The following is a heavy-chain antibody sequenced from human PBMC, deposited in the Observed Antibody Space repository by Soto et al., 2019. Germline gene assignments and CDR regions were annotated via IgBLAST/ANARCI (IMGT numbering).Heavy chain of an antibody. CDR2: IDPSDSYT. CDR1: GYSFTSYW. CDR3: ARHQSVWFDP. Sequence: PGESLKISCKGSGYSFTSYWIIWVRQMPGKGLEWMGRIDPSDSYTNYSPSFQGHVTISADKSISTAYLQWSSLKASDTAIYYCARHQSVWFDPWGQGTLVTVSS. J-gene: IGHJ5*02. V-gene: IGHV5-10-1*01.